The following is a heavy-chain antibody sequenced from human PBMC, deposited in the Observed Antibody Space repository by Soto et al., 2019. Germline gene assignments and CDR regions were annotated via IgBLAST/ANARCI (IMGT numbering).Heavy chain of an antibody. Sequence: GGSLRLSCAGSGFTFDDHTMHWVRQAPGKGLEWVSLITWDAGSAFYADSVRGRFTISRDNSKNSLYLQMNSLRTEDSALYYCATEKDRMFDYWGRGTPVTVSS. V-gene: IGHV3-43*01. CDR1: GFTFDDHT. D-gene: IGHD3-10*02. CDR3: ATEKDRMFDY. CDR2: ITWDAGSA. J-gene: IGHJ4*02.